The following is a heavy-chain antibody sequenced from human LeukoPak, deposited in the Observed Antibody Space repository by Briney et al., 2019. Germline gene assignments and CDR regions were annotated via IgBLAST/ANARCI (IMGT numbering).Heavy chain of an antibody. CDR1: GGSISYFY. V-gene: IGHV4-4*07. J-gene: IGHJ6*03. D-gene: IGHD1-26*01. Sequence: SETLSLTYTVSGGSISYFYWSWIRQPAGKGLEWIGRIYTSGSTNYNPSLKSRVTMSVDTSKKQFSLKLSSVTAADTAVCYCARVRGSSGSYEYYHYMDVWGKGTTVTISS. CDR2: IYTSGST. CDR3: ARVRGSSGSYEYYHYMDV.